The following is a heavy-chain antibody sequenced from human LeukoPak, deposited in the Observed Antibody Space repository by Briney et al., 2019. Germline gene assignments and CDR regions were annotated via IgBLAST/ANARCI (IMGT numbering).Heavy chain of an antibody. Sequence: GGSLRLSCVASGVTFSSYSMNWVRQAPGKGQEWVSSISSSNSYIWYADSVKGRFTISRDNAKSSLYLQMNSLRAEDTAIYYCVRDKAGTTPYYYYSMDVWGKGTTVTVSS. CDR2: ISSSNSYI. D-gene: IGHD1-14*01. CDR3: VRDKAGTTPYYYYSMDV. V-gene: IGHV3-21*01. J-gene: IGHJ6*03. CDR1: GVTFSSYS.